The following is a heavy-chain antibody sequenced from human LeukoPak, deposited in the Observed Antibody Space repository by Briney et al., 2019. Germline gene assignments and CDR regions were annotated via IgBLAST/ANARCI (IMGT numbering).Heavy chain of an antibody. V-gene: IGHV4-4*07. CDR2: IYTSGST. D-gene: IGHD2-2*01. Sequence: SETLSLTCTVSGGSISSYYWSWIRQPAGKGLEWIGRIYTSGSTNYNPSPKSRVTMSVDTSKNQFPLKLSSVTAADTAVYYCARDQLVVVPAANNWFDPWGQGTLVTVSS. CDR3: ARDQLVVVPAANNWFDP. CDR1: GGSISSYY. J-gene: IGHJ5*02.